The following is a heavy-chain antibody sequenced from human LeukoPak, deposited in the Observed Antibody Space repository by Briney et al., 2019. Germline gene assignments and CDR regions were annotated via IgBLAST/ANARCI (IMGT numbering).Heavy chain of an antibody. D-gene: IGHD3-22*01. CDR2: INPNSGGT. CDR1: GYTFTGYY. J-gene: IGHJ3*02. V-gene: IGHV1-2*06. CDR3: ARVDSSGYSLSGAFDI. Sequence: ASVKVSCKASGYTFTGYYMHWVRQAPGQGLEWMGRINPNSGGTNYAQKFQGRVTMTRDTSISTAYMELSRLRSDDTAVYYCARVDSSGYSLSGAFDIWGKGTMSPSLQ.